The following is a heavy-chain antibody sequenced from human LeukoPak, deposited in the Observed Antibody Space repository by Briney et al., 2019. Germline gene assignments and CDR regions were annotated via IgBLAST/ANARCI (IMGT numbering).Heavy chain of an antibody. CDR1: GFTFITYG. J-gene: IGHJ3*02. CDR2: ISYDGSNQ. CDR3: AKGGVVITIDTFNI. Sequence: PGRSLRLSCAASGFTFITYGMHWVRQAPGKGLEWVAVISYDGSNQYYTDSMKGRFTISRDNSKNTLYLQMNSLRAEDTAVYYCAKGGVVITIDTFNIWGQGTMVTVSS. V-gene: IGHV3-30*18. D-gene: IGHD3-22*01.